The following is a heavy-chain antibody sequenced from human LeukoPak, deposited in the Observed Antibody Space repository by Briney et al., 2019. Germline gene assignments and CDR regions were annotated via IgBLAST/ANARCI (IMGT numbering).Heavy chain of an antibody. V-gene: IGHV4-38-2*01. D-gene: IGHD3-10*01. CDR2: IYHSGST. CDR1: GYSISSGYY. J-gene: IGHJ5*02. CDR3: ASRCFGCYYGSGSSGFDP. Sequence: SETLSLTCAVSGYSISSGYYWGWIRQPPGRGLEWIGSIYHSGSTYYNPSLKSRVTISVDTSKNQFSLKLSSVTAADTAVYYCASRCFGCYYGSGSSGFDPWGQGTLVTVSS.